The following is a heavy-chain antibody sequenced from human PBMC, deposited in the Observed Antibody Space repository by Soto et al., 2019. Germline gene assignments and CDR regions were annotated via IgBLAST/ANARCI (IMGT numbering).Heavy chain of an antibody. J-gene: IGHJ6*02. CDR1: GGAIRRSNW. D-gene: IGHD1-26*01. CDR3: ARVSGSYYYGMDV. CDR2: IYHRGRT. V-gene: IGHV4-4*02. Sequence: QVQLQESGPGLVKPSGTLSLTCAVSGGAIRRSNWWSWVGLPPGRGLEWIGEIYHRGRTTYNPSLTSRVTISVDKAKHQFSLELSSVPAADTAVYYCARVSGSYYYGMDVWGQGTTVSVSS.